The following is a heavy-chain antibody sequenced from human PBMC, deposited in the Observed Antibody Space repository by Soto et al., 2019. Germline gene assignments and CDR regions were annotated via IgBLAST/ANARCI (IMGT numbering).Heavy chain of an antibody. CDR1: GGSLSGSY. Sequence: RSLTCSVSGGSLSGSYWSWIRQSPGKGLEWLGYVYYTGSTNYSPSLRSRVSISVDTSKNEFSLRLSSVTAADTAVYFCARSVAVPGAHIDYWGQGTQVTVSS. V-gene: IGHV4-59*01. D-gene: IGHD6-19*01. J-gene: IGHJ4*02. CDR3: ARSVAVPGAHIDY. CDR2: VYYTGST.